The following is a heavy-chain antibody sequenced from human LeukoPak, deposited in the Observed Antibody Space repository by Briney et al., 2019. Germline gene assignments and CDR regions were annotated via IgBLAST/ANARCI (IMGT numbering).Heavy chain of an antibody. J-gene: IGHJ6*02. V-gene: IGHV3-74*01. Sequence: QPGGSLRLSCAASGFTFSSYWMHWVRQAPGKGLVWVSRINGDGSSTNYAGSVKGRFTISRDNAKNTLYMQMNSLRDEDTAVYHCARVDIRGYRSFYHYYGMDVWGQGTTVIVSS. CDR2: INGDGSST. CDR3: ARVDIRGYRSFYHYYGMDV. D-gene: IGHD3-22*01. CDR1: GFTFSSYW.